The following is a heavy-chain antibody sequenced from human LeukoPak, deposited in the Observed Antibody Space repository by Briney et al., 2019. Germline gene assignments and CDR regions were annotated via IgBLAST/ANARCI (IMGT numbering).Heavy chain of an antibody. CDR3: ARHGNWNPFDY. J-gene: IGHJ4*02. D-gene: IGHD1-20*01. Sequence: SETLSLTCSVSGGSISSYYWSWIRQPPGKGLEWIGYISYSGSTNYNPSLKSRVTMSVDTSKNQFSLILISVTAAGTAVYYCARHGNWNPFDYWGQGTLVTVSS. CDR1: GGSISSYY. CDR2: ISYSGST. V-gene: IGHV4-59*08.